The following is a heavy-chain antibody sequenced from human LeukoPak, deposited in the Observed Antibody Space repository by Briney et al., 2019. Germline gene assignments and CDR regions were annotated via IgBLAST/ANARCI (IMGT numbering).Heavy chain of an antibody. J-gene: IGHJ6*03. CDR1: GFTFSSYW. V-gene: IGHV3-7*01. D-gene: IGHD5-12*01. CDR3: AREDIVATWVPFGYYYMDV. Sequence: GGSLRLSCAASGFTFSSYWMSCVRDAPGERRERVANIKQDVREKYYVDSVKGRFTISRDNAKNSLYLQMNSLRAQDTAVYYCAREDIVATWVPFGYYYMDVWGKGTTVTISS. CDR2: IKQDVREK.